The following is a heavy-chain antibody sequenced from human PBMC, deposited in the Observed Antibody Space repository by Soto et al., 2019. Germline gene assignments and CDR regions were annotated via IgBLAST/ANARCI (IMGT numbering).Heavy chain of an antibody. V-gene: IGHV3-53*01. Sequence: GGSLRLSCAASGFTVSSNYMSWVRQAPGKGLEWVSVIYSGGSTYYADSVKGRFTISRDNSKNTLYLQMNSLRAEDTAVYYCARGLIRGNGYNLGPYYFDYWGQGTLVTVSS. CDR2: IYSGGST. J-gene: IGHJ4*02. D-gene: IGHD5-12*01. CDR1: GFTVSSNY. CDR3: ARGLIRGNGYNLGPYYFDY.